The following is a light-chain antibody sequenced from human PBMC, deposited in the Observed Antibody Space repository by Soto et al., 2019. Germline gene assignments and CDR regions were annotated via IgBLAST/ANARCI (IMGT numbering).Light chain of an antibody. V-gene: IGLV2-14*01. CDR2: GVS. CDR1: TSDVGAYNY. CDR3: SSYAGSSNV. Sequence: QSALTQPASVSGSPGQSITVSCTGTTSDVGAYNYVSWFQQRPGKAPKLVIYGVSSRPSGVSNRFSGSKSGNTASLTISGLQAEDEADYYCSSYAGSSNVFGTGTKVTVL. J-gene: IGLJ1*01.